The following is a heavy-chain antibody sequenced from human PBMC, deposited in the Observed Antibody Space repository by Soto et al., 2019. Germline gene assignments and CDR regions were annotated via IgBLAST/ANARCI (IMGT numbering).Heavy chain of an antibody. CDR3: ARDSTRRGTRDI. Sequence: QVQLQQWGAGLLQPSETLSLTCAIYNGSFSVYYWIWIRQVPGRGLEWIGEINHAGSTNYNPSLKTRVSMSVDTSKNQFSLKLTSVTAADTAIYYCARDSTRRGTRDIWGQGTMLTVSS. CDR1: NGSFSVYY. CDR2: INHAGST. J-gene: IGHJ3*02. D-gene: IGHD2-2*01. V-gene: IGHV4-34*01.